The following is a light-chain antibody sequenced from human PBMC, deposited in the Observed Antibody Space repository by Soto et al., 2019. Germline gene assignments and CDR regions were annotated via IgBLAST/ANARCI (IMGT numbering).Light chain of an antibody. J-gene: IGKJ4*01. CDR1: QSLLHSNGYNY. CDR3: MQPLQTPRLT. CDR2: LGS. Sequence: DIVMTQSPLSLPVTPGEPASISCRSSQSLLHSNGYNYLDWYLQKPGQSPQLLIYLGSNRASGVTDRFSGSGSGTDFTLKISRVEAEDVGVYYCMQPLQTPRLTFGGGTKVEIK. V-gene: IGKV2-28*01.